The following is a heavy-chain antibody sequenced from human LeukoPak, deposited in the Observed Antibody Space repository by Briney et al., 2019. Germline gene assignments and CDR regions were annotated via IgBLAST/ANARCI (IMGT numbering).Heavy chain of an antibody. CDR2: ISGRGTSI. CDR1: GFTFINNA. V-gene: IGHV3-23*01. D-gene: IGHD3-3*01. Sequence: GGSLRLSCVASGFTFINNAMTWVRQVPGKGLEWVSNISGRGTSINYAVSVKGRFSISRDNSKNTLYLQMNSLRHEDTAVYYCVRNDTSGVGLDYWGQGSLVTASP. CDR3: VRNDTSGVGLDY. J-gene: IGHJ4*02.